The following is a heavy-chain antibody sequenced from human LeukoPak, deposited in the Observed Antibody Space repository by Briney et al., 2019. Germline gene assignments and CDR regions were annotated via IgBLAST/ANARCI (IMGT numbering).Heavy chain of an antibody. D-gene: IGHD6-13*01. J-gene: IGHJ4*02. CDR3: ARARYSSPPDY. V-gene: IGHV3-53*01. CDR2: IYSGGST. Sequence: GGSLRLSCAASGFTVSSNYMSWVRQAPGKGLEWVSVIYSGGSTYYADSVKGRFTISRDNSKNTLYLQMNSLRAEDTAVYYCARARYSSPPDYWGQGTLVTVSS. CDR1: GFTVSSNY.